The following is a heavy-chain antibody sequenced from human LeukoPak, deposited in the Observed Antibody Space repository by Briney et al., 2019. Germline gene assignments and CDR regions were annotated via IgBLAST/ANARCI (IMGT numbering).Heavy chain of an antibody. CDR3: AKSPMGGDYFDY. Sequence: PGGSLRLSCAASGFTFSSYAMSWVRQAPGKGLEWVSAISGSGGSTYYAASVKGRFTISRDNSKNTLYLQMNSLRAEDTAVYYCAKSPMGGDYFDYWGQGTLVTVSS. J-gene: IGHJ4*02. CDR1: GFTFSSYA. CDR2: ISGSGGST. D-gene: IGHD3-16*01. V-gene: IGHV3-23*01.